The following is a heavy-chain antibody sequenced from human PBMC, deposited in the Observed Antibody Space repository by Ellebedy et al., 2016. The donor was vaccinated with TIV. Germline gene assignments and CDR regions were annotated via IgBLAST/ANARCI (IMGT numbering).Heavy chain of an antibody. Sequence: SLKISCAASGFTFDDYAMHWVRQAPGKGLEWVSSIGWNGVRIHYADSVKGRFTSTRDNAKNSLSLQMDSLRAEDTAVYYCATDRGEDGLLSFFDFWGHGTLVTVSA. V-gene: IGHV3-9*01. CDR2: IGWNGVRI. CDR1: GFTFDDYA. J-gene: IGHJ4*01. CDR3: ATDRGEDGLLSFFDF. D-gene: IGHD2/OR15-2a*01.